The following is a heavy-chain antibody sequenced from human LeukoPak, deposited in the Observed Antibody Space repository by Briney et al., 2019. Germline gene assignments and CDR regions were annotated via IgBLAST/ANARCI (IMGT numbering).Heavy chain of an antibody. V-gene: IGHV5-51*01. CDR3: ARHADITTPGNY. CDR1: GYSFTNYW. CDR2: IYARDSDT. J-gene: IGHJ4*02. Sequence: GESLKISCEGSGYSFTNYWIGWVRQMPGRGLAWMGTIYARDSDTRYSPSFQGQVTISVDKSIATAYLQWSSLKASDTAMYYCARHADITTPGNYWGQGTLVTVSS. D-gene: IGHD3-3*01.